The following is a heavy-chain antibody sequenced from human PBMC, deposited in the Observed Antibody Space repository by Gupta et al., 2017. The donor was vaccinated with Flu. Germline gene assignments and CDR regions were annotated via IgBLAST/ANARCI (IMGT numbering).Heavy chain of an antibody. D-gene: IGHD2-2*01. CDR2: VRKKVNSYTT. V-gene: IGHV3-72*01. Sequence: EVQLVESGGGLVQPGGSLRLSCAASGFSFSDAYMDWVRQAPEKGLEWVARVRKKVNSYTTEYAASVKGRFTISRDDSKNSLFLQMDSLKPEDTAVYYCARVAVVVPAAMDYWGQGTLVTVSS. CDR1: GFSFSDAY. J-gene: IGHJ4*02. CDR3: ARVAVVVPAAMDY.